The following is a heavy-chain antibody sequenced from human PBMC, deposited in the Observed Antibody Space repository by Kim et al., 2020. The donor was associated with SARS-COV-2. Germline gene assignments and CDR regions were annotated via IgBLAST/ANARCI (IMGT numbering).Heavy chain of an antibody. CDR3: ARDSGYNTLTYGPYYYYMCV. V-gene: IGHV3-66*01. CDR1: GFTVSSNY. CDR2: IYSGGST. Sequence: GGSLRLSCAASGFTVSSNYMSWVRQAPGKGLEWVSVIYSGGSTDYADSVKGRFTISRDNSKNTLYLQMNSLRDEDTAVYYCARDSGYNTLTYGPYYYYMCVWGKGTTVTVSS. J-gene: IGHJ6*03. D-gene: IGHD1-1*01.